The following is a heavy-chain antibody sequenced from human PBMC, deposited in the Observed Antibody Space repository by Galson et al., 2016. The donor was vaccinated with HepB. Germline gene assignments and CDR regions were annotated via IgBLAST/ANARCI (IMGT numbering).Heavy chain of an antibody. J-gene: IGHJ5*02. CDR2: IYIDGST. CDR3: SRAMGQWHGFDP. CDR1: GDSVTSCCHY. D-gene: IGHD1-26*01. Sequence: TLSLTCTVSGDSVTSCCHYWSWVRQPAGKGLEWIGRIYIDGSTNYNPSLKSRVSISLDTSKNQFSLQLTSVTAADTAVYYCSRAMGQWHGFDPWGQGTLVTVSS. V-gene: IGHV4-61*02.